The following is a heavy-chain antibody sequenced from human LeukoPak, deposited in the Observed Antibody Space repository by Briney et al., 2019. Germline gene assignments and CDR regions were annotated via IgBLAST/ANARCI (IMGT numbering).Heavy chain of an antibody. V-gene: IGHV3-7*01. J-gene: IGHJ4*02. Sequence: PGGSLRLSCAASGFTFSSYWMSWVRQAPGKGLEWVANIKQDGSEKYYVDSVKGRFTISRDNAKNSLYLQMNSLRAEDTAVYYCARDRGGYYDSSGYNIFYYFDYWGQGTLVTVSS. D-gene: IGHD3-22*01. CDR3: ARDRGGYYDSSGYNIFYYFDY. CDR2: IKQDGSEK. CDR1: GFTFSSYW.